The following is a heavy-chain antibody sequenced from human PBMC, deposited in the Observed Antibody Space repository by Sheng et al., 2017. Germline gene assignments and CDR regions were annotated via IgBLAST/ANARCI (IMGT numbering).Heavy chain of an antibody. Sequence: QVQLVQSGAEVKKPGSSVKVSCKASGGTFSSYTISWVRQAPGQGLEWMGRIIPILGIANYAQKFQGRVTITADKSTSTAYMELSSLRSEDTAVYYCARGGGVVNYYYYYYMDVWGKGTTVTVSS. D-gene: IGHD3-3*01. CDR1: GGTFSSYT. J-gene: IGHJ6*03. CDR2: IIPILGIA. CDR3: ARGGGVVNYYYYYYMDV. V-gene: IGHV1-69*02.